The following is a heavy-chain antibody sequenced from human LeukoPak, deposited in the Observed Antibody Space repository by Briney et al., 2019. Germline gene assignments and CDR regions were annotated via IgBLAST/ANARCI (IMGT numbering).Heavy chain of an antibody. CDR3: ARDKAVVTAIPRQTYNWFDP. J-gene: IGHJ5*02. CDR2: INPNSGGT. CDR1: GYTFTGYY. Sequence: ASVKVSCXASGYTFTGYYMHWVRQAPGQGLEWMGRINPNSGGTNYAQKFQGRVTMTRDTSISTAYMELSRLRSDDTAVYYCARDKAVVTAIPRQTYNWFDPWGQGTLVTVSS. D-gene: IGHD2-21*02. V-gene: IGHV1-2*06.